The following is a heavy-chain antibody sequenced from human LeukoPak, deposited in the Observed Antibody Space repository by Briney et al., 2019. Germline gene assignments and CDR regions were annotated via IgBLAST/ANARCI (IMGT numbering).Heavy chain of an antibody. CDR3: ARTDVSVWCGYYGY. V-gene: IGHV4-59*01. CDR2: IYYSGST. CDR1: GGSISSYY. J-gene: IGHJ4*02. D-gene: IGHD3-3*01. Sequence: PSETLSLTCTVSGGSISSYYWSWIRQPPGKGLEWVGYIYYSGSTNYNPSLKSRVTISVDTSKNQFSLKLSSVTAADTAVYYCARTDVSVWCGYYGYWGQGTLVTVSS.